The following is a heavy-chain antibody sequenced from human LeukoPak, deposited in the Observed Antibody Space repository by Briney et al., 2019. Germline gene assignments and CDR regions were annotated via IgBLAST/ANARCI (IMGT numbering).Heavy chain of an antibody. D-gene: IGHD4-17*01. V-gene: IGHV4-34*01. CDR1: GGSFSGYY. Sequence: SETLSLTCAVYGGSFSGYYWSWIRQPPGKGLEWIGEINHSGSTNYNPSLKSRVTISVDTSKNQFSLKLSSVTAADTAVYYCARDRAGCGDYVGMDVWGKGTTVTVSS. CDR3: ARDRAGCGDYVGMDV. J-gene: IGHJ6*03. CDR2: INHSGST.